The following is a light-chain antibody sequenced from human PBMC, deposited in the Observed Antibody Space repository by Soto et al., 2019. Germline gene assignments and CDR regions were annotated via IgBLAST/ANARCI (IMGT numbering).Light chain of an antibody. CDR1: QSILYSSNNENY. Sequence: DIEMTQSPDSLAVSLGERATINCKSSQSILYSSNNENYLAWYQQKPGQPPKLLISWASTRESGVPDRFSGSGSGTDFTLTISSLQAEDVAVYYCQQYYSTPITFGQGTRLENK. V-gene: IGKV4-1*01. J-gene: IGKJ5*01. CDR3: QQYYSTPIT. CDR2: WAS.